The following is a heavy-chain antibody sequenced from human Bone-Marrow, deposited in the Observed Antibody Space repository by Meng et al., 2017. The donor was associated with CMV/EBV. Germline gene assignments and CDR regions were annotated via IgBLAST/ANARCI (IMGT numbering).Heavy chain of an antibody. CDR1: GGSISSSSYY. Sequence: SETLSLTCTVSGGSISSSSYYWGWIRQPPGKGLEWIGEINHSGSTNYNPSLKSRVTISVDTSKNQFSLKLSSVTAADTAVYYCARGGVVVRGKNVDPWGQGTRVTVSS. CDR3: ARGGVVVRGKNVDP. J-gene: IGHJ5*02. V-gene: IGHV4-39*07. D-gene: IGHD2-21*01. CDR2: INHSGST.